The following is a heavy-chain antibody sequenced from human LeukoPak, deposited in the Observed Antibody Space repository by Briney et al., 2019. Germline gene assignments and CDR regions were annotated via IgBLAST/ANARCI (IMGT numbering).Heavy chain of an antibody. Sequence: ASVKVSCKASGYTFTSYYMHWVRQAPGQGLEWMGIINPSGGSTSYAQKFQGRVTMTRDTSTSTVYMELSSLRSEDTAVYYCARHPYLSGLGSYYFAYWGQGTLVTVSS. J-gene: IGHJ4*02. CDR1: GYTFTSYY. V-gene: IGHV1-46*01. CDR3: ARHPYLSGLGSYYFAY. CDR2: INPSGGST. D-gene: IGHD3-16*01.